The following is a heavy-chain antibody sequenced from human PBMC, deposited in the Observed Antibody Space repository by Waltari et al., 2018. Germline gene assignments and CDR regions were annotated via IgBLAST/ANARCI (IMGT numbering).Heavy chain of an antibody. CDR3: ARDQVATITGGGFDY. D-gene: IGHD5-12*01. CDR1: GGTFSSYA. J-gene: IGHJ4*02. CDR2: SNPILGTA. V-gene: IGHV1-69*13. Sequence: QVQLVQSGAEVKKPGSSVKVSCKASGGTFSSYAISWVRQAPGQGLEWMGGSNPILGTANYAQKCQGRVTITADESTSTAYMELSSLRSEDTAVYYCARDQVATITGGGFDYWGQGTLVTVSS.